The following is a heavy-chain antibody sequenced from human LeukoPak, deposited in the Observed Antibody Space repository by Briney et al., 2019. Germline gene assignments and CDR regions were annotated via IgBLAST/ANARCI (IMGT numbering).Heavy chain of an antibody. D-gene: IGHD2-15*01. Sequence: PGGSLRLSCAASGFTFSSYSMNWVRQAPGKGLEWVSSISSSSSHIYYVDSVKGRFTISRDNSKNTLYLQMNSLRAEDTAVYYCAKGEGDIVVVVAATGTYFDYWGQGTLVTVSS. V-gene: IGHV3-21*04. CDR2: ISSSSSHI. J-gene: IGHJ4*02. CDR1: GFTFSSYS. CDR3: AKGEGDIVVVVAATGTYFDY.